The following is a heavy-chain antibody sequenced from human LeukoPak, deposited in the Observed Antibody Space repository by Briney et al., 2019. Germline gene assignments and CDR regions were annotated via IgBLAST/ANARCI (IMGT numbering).Heavy chain of an antibody. D-gene: IGHD3-22*01. V-gene: IGHV4-4*02. CDR3: ARDRYFPDYYDSSGQTDDAFDI. J-gene: IGHJ3*02. Sequence: PSGTLSLTCAVSGGSISSSNWWSWVRQPPGKGLEWIGEIYHSGSTNYNPSLKSRVTIAVDKSKNQFSLKLSSVTAADTAVYYCARDRYFPDYYDSSGQTDDAFDIWGQGTMVTVSS. CDR1: GGSISSSNW. CDR2: IYHSGST.